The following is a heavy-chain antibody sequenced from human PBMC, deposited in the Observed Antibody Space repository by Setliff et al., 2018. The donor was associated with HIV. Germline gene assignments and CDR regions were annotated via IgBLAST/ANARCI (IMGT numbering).Heavy chain of an antibody. CDR3: AREPATYNGYNWDYYGTDL. Sequence: SETLSLTCTVSGVSISSGGYYWNWIRQHPGKGLEWIGYIFYSGSTTYNPSLKSRLTISIDTSKNRFSLKLKSVTAADTAVYYCAREPATYNGYNWDYYGTDLWGQGTTVTVSS. D-gene: IGHD5-12*01. CDR2: IFYSGST. J-gene: IGHJ6*02. V-gene: IGHV4-31*03. CDR1: GVSISSGGYY.